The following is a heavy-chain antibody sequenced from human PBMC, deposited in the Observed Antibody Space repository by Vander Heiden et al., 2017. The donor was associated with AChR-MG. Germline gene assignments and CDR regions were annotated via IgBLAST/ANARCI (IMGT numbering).Heavy chain of an antibody. Sequence: QVTLKESGPALVKPTQTLTLTCTFSGFSLSTSGMRVSWIRQPPGKALEWLARIDWDDDKFYSTSLKTRLTISKDTSKNQVVLTMTNMDPVDTATYYCARSTIFGVAHASYYFDYWGQGTLVTVSS. V-gene: IGHV2-70*04. CDR2: IDWDDDK. D-gene: IGHD3-3*01. CDR3: ARSTIFGVAHASYYFDY. CDR1: GFSLSTSGMR. J-gene: IGHJ4*02.